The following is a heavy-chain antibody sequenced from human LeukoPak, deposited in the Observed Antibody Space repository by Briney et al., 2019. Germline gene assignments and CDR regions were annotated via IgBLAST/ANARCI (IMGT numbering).Heavy chain of an antibody. J-gene: IGHJ3*01. V-gene: IGHV3-64D*06. Sequence: PGGSLRLSCSASGFPFNTYAIHWVRQAPGKGLEYVAGISSNGDNTDFADSAKGRFTISRDNSKSTLFLQMNSLRAEDTAVYFCTRDSALLGVAFDLWGKGQWSPSLQ. D-gene: IGHD2-15*01. CDR3: TRDSALLGVAFDL. CDR2: ISSNGDNT. CDR1: GFPFNTYA.